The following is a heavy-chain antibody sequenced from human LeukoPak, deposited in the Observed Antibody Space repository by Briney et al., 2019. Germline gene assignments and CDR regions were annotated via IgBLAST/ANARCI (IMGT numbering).Heavy chain of an antibody. CDR3: ARVRYYYDSSGYPSYFDY. J-gene: IGHJ4*02. CDR1: GYTFTGYY. CDR2: INPDSGGT. V-gene: IGHV1-2*02. Sequence: ASVKVSCKASGYTFTGYYMHWVRQAPGQGLEWMGWINPDSGGTNYAQKFQGRVTMTRDTSISTAYMELSRLRSDDTAVYYCARVRYYYDSSGYPSYFDYWGQGTLVTVSS. D-gene: IGHD3-22*01.